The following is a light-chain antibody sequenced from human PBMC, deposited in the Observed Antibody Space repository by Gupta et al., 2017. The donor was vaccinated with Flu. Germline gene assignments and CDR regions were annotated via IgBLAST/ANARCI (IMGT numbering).Light chain of an antibody. Sequence: DTVMTQSPISLPVTPGEPASISCRSSQSRLLHSNGYNYLDWYLQKPGQSPQLLIYLGSTRASGVPDRFSGSGSGTDFTLKISRVQAEDVGVYYCMQSLQTPRTFGQGTKVQIK. CDR3: MQSLQTPRT. CDR2: LGS. V-gene: IGKV2-28*01. J-gene: IGKJ1*01. CDR1: QSRLLHSNGYNY.